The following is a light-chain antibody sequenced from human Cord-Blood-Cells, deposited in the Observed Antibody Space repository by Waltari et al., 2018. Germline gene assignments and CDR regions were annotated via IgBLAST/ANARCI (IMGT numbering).Light chain of an antibody. CDR2: EGS. V-gene: IGLV2-23*01. Sequence: QSALTQPASVSGSPGQSITISCTGTNSDVGSYNLVSWYQQHPGKAPKRMIYEGSKRPSGVSNRFSGSKSGNTASLTISGLQAEDEADYYCCSYAGSSTWVFGGGTKLTVL. J-gene: IGLJ3*02. CDR1: NSDVGSYNL. CDR3: CSYAGSSTWV.